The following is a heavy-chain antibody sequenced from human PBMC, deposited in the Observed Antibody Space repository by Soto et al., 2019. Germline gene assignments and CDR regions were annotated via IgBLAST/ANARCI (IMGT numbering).Heavy chain of an antibody. CDR1: GLTFSDRY. V-gene: IGHV3-72*01. D-gene: IGHD4-17*01. CDR2: IRTQTNSYPT. Sequence: GGSLRLSCAASGLTFSDRYLDCLRQAPGKGLEWVGLIRTQTNSYPTEYAACVKGRFIISRDDSTNSLYLQMNSLKTEDTAVYYCTTVSTAAYYLDYWGQGTLVTVSS. CDR3: TTVSTAAYYLDY. J-gene: IGHJ4*02.